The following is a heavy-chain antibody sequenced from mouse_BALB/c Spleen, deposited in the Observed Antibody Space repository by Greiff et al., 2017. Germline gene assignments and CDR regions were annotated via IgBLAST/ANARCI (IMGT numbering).Heavy chain of an antibody. CDR1: GFTFSDYG. CDR3: ARDEVERGYFDV. V-gene: IGHV5-15*02. Sequence: EVQVVESGGGLVQPGGSRKLSCAASGFTFSDYGMAWVRQAPGKGPEWVAFISNLAYSNYYADTVTGRFTISSENAKNPLYLEMSSLRSEDTAMYYCARDEVERGYFDVWGAGTTVTVSS. CDR2: ISNLAYSN. J-gene: IGHJ1*01. D-gene: IGHD1-1*02.